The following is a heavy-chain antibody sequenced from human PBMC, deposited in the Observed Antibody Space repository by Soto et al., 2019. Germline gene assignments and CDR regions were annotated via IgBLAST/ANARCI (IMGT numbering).Heavy chain of an antibody. CDR2: MNPNTGNS. J-gene: IGHJ4*02. D-gene: IGHD1-1*01. V-gene: IGHV1-8*01. CDR3: ARRAETNGWNGFGADKYYFDF. Sequence: ASVKVSCKASGYTFTSYDIYWVRQATGQGLEWMGWMNPNTGNSAYAQKFQGRVTVTSDTSISTVRMELSSLRSEDTAVYYCARRAETNGWNGFGADKYYFDFWGQGTLVTVSS. CDR1: GYTFTSYD.